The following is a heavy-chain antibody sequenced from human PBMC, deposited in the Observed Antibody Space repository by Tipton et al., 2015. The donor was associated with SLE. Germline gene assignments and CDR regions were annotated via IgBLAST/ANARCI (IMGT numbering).Heavy chain of an antibody. Sequence: AVSGFTFDGYGMSWVRQAPGKGLEWVSGINWSGGSTGYADSVKGRFTISRDNAKNSPYLQMNSLRAEDTALYYCARVRYYDFWSGYYPLDYWGQGTLVTVSS. CDR3: ARVRYYDFWSGYYPLDY. CDR1: GFTFDGYG. CDR2: INWSGGST. J-gene: IGHJ4*02. D-gene: IGHD3-3*01. V-gene: IGHV3-20*04.